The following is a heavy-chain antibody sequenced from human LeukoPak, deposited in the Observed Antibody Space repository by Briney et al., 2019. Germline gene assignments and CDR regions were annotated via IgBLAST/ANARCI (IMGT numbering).Heavy chain of an antibody. CDR2: ISGSGTST. J-gene: IGHJ4*02. CDR1: GFTFSSYA. Sequence: GGSLRLSCAASGFTFSSYAMSWVRQAPGKGLEWVSIISGSGTSTDYADSVKGRFTISRDNSKNTLYLQMNSLRVEDTAVYYCARDSSMLRGPLVIYYFDFWGQGTLVTVSS. V-gene: IGHV3-23*01. D-gene: IGHD3-10*01. CDR3: ARDSSMLRGPLVIYYFDF.